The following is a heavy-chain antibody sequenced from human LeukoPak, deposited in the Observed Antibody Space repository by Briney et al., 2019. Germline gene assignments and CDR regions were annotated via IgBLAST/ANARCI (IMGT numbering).Heavy chain of an antibody. Sequence: SSETLSLTCAVSGGSISSSNWWTWVRQPPGKGLEWIGEIYHSGSTNYNPSLRSRVTISLDKSKNQFSLMLTSVTAADTAVYYCARSLSPMLRGAPYYWGQGTLVTVSS. J-gene: IGHJ4*02. CDR2: IYHSGST. CDR1: GGSISSSNW. CDR3: ARSLSPMLRGAPYY. D-gene: IGHD3-10*01. V-gene: IGHV4-4*02.